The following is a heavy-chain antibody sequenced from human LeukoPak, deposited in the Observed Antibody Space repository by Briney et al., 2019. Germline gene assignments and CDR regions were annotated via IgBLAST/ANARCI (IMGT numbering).Heavy chain of an antibody. CDR1: GFTFSSYW. Sequence: GGSLRLSCAASGFTFSSYWMTWVRQAPGKGLEWVANIQQAGSEKYYVDSVKGRFTISRDNAKNSLYLQMNSLRAEDTALYYCARDRYCGSGGCPDDYWGQGTLVTVSS. D-gene: IGHD2-15*01. V-gene: IGHV3-7*01. CDR2: IQQAGSEK. J-gene: IGHJ4*02. CDR3: ARDRYCGSGGCPDDY.